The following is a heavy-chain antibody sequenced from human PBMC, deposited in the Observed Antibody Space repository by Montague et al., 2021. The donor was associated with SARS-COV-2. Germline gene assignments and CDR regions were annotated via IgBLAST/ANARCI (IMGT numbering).Heavy chain of an antibody. D-gene: IGHD3-10*01. CDR2: INHSGST. Sequence: SETLSLTCAVYGGSFSGYYWSWIRQPPGKGLEWIGEINHSGSTNYNPSLKSRVTISVDTSKNQFSLKLSSVTAADTAVYYCAIPMVRGFSRAFDFWGRGTMVTVSS. V-gene: IGHV4-34*01. J-gene: IGHJ3*01. CDR3: AIPMVRGFSRAFDF. CDR1: GGSFSGYY.